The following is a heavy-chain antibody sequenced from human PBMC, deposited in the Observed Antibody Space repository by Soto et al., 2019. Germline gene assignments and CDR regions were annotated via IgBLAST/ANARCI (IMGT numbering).Heavy chain of an antibody. Sequence: QVHLVQSGDEVKKPGASVKVSCKASGYTFTSSAISWVRQAPGQGLEWMGWISPYNGNTHFAQNFQGRVTMATDTSPSTAYMELRSLISDDTAVYYCARDPQFSGSLSGGGDAFDIWGQGTMVTVSS. V-gene: IGHV1-18*01. CDR2: ISPYNGNT. CDR1: GYTFTSSA. CDR3: ARDPQFSGSLSGGGDAFDI. J-gene: IGHJ3*02. D-gene: IGHD1-26*01.